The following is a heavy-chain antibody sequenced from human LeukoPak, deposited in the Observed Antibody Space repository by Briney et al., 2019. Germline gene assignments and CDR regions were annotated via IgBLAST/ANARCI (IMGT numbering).Heavy chain of an antibody. V-gene: IGHV4-59*08. D-gene: IGHD6-13*01. J-gene: IGHJ6*02. Sequence: PSETLSLTCTVSGGSIGSYYWSWIRQPPGKGLEWIGYIYYSGSTNYNPSLKSRVTISVDTSKNQFSLKLSSVTAADTAVYYCATTAAYYYYGMRVWGQGTTVTVSS. CDR3: ATTAAYYYYGMRV. CDR2: IYYSGST. CDR1: GGSIGSYY.